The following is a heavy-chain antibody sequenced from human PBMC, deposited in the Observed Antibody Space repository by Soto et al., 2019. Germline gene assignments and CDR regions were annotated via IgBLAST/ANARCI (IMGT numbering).Heavy chain of an antibody. CDR1: GYTFTSYY. Sequence: GASVKVSCKSSGYTFTSYYMHWVRQAPGQGLEWMGIINPSGGSTSYAQKFQGRVTMTRDTSTSTVYMELSSLRSEDTAVYYCARDLDYYDSSPAPYYYGMDFWGQGTTVTVSS. D-gene: IGHD3-22*01. CDR2: INPSGGST. J-gene: IGHJ6*02. CDR3: ARDLDYYDSSPAPYYYGMDF. V-gene: IGHV1-46*01.